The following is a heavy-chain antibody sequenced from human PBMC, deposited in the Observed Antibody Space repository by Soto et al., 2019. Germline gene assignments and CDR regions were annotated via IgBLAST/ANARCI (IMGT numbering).Heavy chain of an antibody. J-gene: IGHJ6*02. Sequence: XSVKVSCKASGYPFTSYDINWVRQSTGQGLEWMGWMNPNSGNTGYAQKFQGRVTMTRNTSISTAYMELSSLRSEDTAVYYCARDWGERTYYYYGMDVWGQGTTVTVSS. CDR1: GYPFTSYD. CDR3: ARDWGERTYYYYGMDV. V-gene: IGHV1-8*01. D-gene: IGHD3-16*01. CDR2: MNPNSGNT.